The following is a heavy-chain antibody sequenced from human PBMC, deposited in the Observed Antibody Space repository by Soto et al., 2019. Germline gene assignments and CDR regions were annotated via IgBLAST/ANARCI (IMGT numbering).Heavy chain of an antibody. Sequence: SGPTLVNPTQTLTLTCTFSGFSLSTSGMCVSWIRQPPGKALEWLALIDWDDDKYYSTSLKTRLTISKDTSKNQVVLAMTNMDPVDTATYYCARRMVRGPSDGMDVWGQGTTVTVSS. CDR1: GFSLSTSGMC. CDR2: IDWDDDK. J-gene: IGHJ6*02. V-gene: IGHV2-70*01. CDR3: ARRMVRGPSDGMDV. D-gene: IGHD3-10*01.